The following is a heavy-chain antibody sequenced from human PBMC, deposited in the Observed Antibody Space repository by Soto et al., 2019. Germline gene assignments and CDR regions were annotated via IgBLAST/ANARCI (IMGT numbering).Heavy chain of an antibody. V-gene: IGHV1-46*01. Sequence: QVDLVQSGAEVKKPGASVTISCKASGSAITRYYIHWVRQAPGRGLEWMGIINPGGGSASYAQKFQDRDTIDKDTFTGTVYMDLRSLRTEDTAVYYCARDTSGWSLNGLDVWGQGTTVNVSS. CDR3: ARDTSGWSLNGLDV. CDR1: GSAITRYY. CDR2: INPGGGSA. D-gene: IGHD6-19*01. J-gene: IGHJ6*02.